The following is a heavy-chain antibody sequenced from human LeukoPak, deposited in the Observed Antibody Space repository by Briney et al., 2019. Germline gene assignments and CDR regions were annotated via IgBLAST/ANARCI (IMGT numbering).Heavy chain of an antibody. V-gene: IGHV3-23*01. J-gene: IGHJ4*02. CDR1: GFTFASYG. CDR3: AKESYRPDLVAVPATSPWDY. Sequence: PGGSLRLSCAASGFTFASYGMTWVRQAPGKGLEWVSTITGSGGHSDYADSVKGRFTISRDNSRNTLYLQMNGLRAEDTAVYYCAKESYRPDLVAVPATSPWDYWGQGTLVTVSS. D-gene: IGHD2-2*01. CDR2: ITGSGGHS.